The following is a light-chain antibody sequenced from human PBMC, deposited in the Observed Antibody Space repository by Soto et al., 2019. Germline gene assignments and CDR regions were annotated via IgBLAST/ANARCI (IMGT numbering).Light chain of an antibody. CDR3: AAWYDSLSGVV. Sequence: QPVLTQPPSASGTPGQRVTISCSGSSSNIGSNYVYWYQQLPGTAPKLLIYRNNQRPSGVPDRFSGSQSGTSTSLAISGLRSADEADYYCAAWYDSLSGVVFGGGTKLTVL. CDR1: SSNIGSNY. J-gene: IGLJ2*01. CDR2: RNN. V-gene: IGLV1-47*01.